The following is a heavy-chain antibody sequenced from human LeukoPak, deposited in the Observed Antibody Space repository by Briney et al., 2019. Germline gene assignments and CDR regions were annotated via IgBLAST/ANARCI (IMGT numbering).Heavy chain of an antibody. Sequence: SETLSPTCAVYGGSFSGYYWSWIRQPPGKGLEWIGEINHSGSTNYNPSLKSRVTISVDTSKNQFSLKLSSVTAADTAVYYRASQIRDCSSTSCYSPYWGQGTLVTVSS. J-gene: IGHJ4*02. CDR2: INHSGST. CDR1: GGSFSGYY. V-gene: IGHV4-34*01. CDR3: ASQIRDCSSTSCYSPY. D-gene: IGHD2-2*01.